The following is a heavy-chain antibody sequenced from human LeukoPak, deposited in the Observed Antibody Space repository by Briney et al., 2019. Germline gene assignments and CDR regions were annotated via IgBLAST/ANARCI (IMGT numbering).Heavy chain of an antibody. CDR2: ISSSSSYI. CDR3: ASFPGTFGY. J-gene: IGHJ4*02. D-gene: IGHD6-13*01. V-gene: IGHV3-21*01. CDR1: GFTFSSYS. Sequence: GGSLRLSCAASGFTFSSYSMNWVRQAPGKGLEWVSSISSSSSYIYYADSLKGRFTISRDNAMNSLYLQMNSLRAEDTAVYYCASFPGTFGYWGQGTLVTVSS.